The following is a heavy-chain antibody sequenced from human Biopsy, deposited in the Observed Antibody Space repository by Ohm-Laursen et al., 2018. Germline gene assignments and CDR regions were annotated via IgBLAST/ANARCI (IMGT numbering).Heavy chain of an antibody. J-gene: IGHJ4*02. CDR1: GFTFSDYY. Sequence: GSLRLSCSASGFTFSDYYMTWIRQAPGKGLEWLSYISNSGNTIYYADSVKGRFTISRDNAKKSVFLQMNSLRAEDTAVYYCARFPDFWSGYYVDSWGQGALVTVSS. V-gene: IGHV3-11*01. CDR3: ARFPDFWSGYYVDS. D-gene: IGHD3-3*01. CDR2: ISNSGNTI.